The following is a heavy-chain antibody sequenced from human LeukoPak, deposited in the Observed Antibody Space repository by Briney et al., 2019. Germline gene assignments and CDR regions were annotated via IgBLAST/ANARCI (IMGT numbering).Heavy chain of an antibody. J-gene: IGHJ5*01. CDR2: TYYRSKWYN. D-gene: IGHD3-16*01. CDR3: AREGGLLSWFGY. V-gene: IGHV6-1*01. CDR1: GDSVSINSAA. Sequence: SPTLSLTYAISGDSVSINSAAWNWVRQSPSRGLEWLGSTYYRSKWYNDYAVSVKSRITINPDTSKNQFSLQLNSVISEDTAVYYCAREGGLLSWFGYWGQGTLVTVSS.